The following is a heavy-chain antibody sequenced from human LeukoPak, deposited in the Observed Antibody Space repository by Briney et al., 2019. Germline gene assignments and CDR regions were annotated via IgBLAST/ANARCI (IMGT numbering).Heavy chain of an antibody. J-gene: IGHJ3*02. D-gene: IGHD1-26*01. V-gene: IGHV1-2*02. CDR1: GYTFTGYY. CDR3: ARVYEELGSAFDI. CDR2: INPNSGGT. Sequence: GASVRVSCKASGYTFTGYYMHWVRQAPGQGLEWMGWINPNSGGTNYAQKFQGRVTMTRDTSISTAYMELSRLRSDDTAVYYCARVYEELGSAFDIWGQGTMVTVSS.